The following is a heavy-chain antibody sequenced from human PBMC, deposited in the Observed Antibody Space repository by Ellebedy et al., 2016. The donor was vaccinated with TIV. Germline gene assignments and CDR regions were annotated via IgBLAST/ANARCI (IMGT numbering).Heavy chain of an antibody. V-gene: IGHV3-48*02. CDR3: AKAGPQYFDC. CDR1: GFSLSNYN. CDR2: ISSGSSTI. Sequence: GESLKISCAASGFSLSNYNMNWVRQAPGKGLEWVSCISSGSSTIYYADSVKGRFTISRDNAKNSLYLQMNSLRDEDTAVYYCAKAGPQYFDCWGQGTLVTVSS. J-gene: IGHJ4*02.